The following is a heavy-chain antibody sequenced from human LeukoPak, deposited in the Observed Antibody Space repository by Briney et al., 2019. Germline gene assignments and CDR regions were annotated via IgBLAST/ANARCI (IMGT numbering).Heavy chain of an antibody. CDR3: AKSSGPYSSSTPDY. CDR2: ISWNSGSI. V-gene: IGHV3-9*03. J-gene: IGHJ4*02. CDR1: GFTFDDYA. Sequence: GGSLRLSCAASGFTFDDYAMHWVRQAPGKGLEWVSGISWNSGSIGYADSVKGRFTISRDNAKNSLYLQMNSLRAEDMALYYCAKSSGPYSSSTPDYWGQGTLVTVSS. D-gene: IGHD6-6*01.